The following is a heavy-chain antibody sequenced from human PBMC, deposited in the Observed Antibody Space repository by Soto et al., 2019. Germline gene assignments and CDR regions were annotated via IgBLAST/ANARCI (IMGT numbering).Heavy chain of an antibody. D-gene: IGHD3-10*01. J-gene: IGHJ5*02. CDR2: ISGYNGNT. CDR1: GYTFTNYG. Sequence: ASVKVSCKASGYTFTNYGISWVRQAPGQGLEWMGWISGYNGNTKYAQKLQGRVTMTTDTSTSTAYMELRSLRSDDTALFYCARVVGSGSYYNQYNWFDPWGQGTLVTVSS. V-gene: IGHV1-18*01. CDR3: ARVVGSGSYYNQYNWFDP.